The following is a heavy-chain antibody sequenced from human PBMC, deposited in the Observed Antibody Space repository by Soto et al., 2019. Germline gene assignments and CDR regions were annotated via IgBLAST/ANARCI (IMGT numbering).Heavy chain of an antibody. Sequence: ASVKVSCKASGYTFTSYGIHWVRQAPGQRLEWMGWINAANGDTKYSPKFQGRVTVTRDTSASTAYMGLSSLRSEDTAVYYCVRRHVSATGIDWFDPWGQGTLVTVSS. CDR3: VRRHVSATGIDWFDP. V-gene: IGHV1-3*01. CDR1: GYTFTSYG. D-gene: IGHD6-13*01. CDR2: INAANGDT. J-gene: IGHJ5*02.